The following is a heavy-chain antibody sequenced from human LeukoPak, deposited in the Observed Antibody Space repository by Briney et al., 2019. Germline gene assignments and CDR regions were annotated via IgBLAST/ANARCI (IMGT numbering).Heavy chain of an antibody. D-gene: IGHD6-13*01. CDR3: ARDVGSRPMYWFDP. CDR1: GGTFSSYA. Sequence: ASVKVSCKASGGTFSSYAISWVRQAPGQGLEWMGRIIPIFGTANYAQKFQGRVTITTDESTSTAYVELSSLRSEDTAVYYCARDVGSRPMYWFDPWGQGTLVTVSS. CDR2: IIPIFGTA. V-gene: IGHV1-69*05. J-gene: IGHJ5*02.